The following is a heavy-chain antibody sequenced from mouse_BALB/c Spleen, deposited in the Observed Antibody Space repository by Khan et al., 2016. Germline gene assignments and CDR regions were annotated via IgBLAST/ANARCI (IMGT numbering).Heavy chain of an antibody. Sequence: QVQLKESGPGLVAPSLSLSITCTVSGFSLTGYGVNWVRQSPGKGLEWLGMIWGDGSTDYNSALKSRLSITKDNSKSQVFLKMNSLQTDDTARYYCAMDGGTGTSWYFDVWGAGTTVTVSS. V-gene: IGHV2-6-7*01. J-gene: IGHJ1*01. CDR1: GFSLTGYG. CDR3: AMDGGTGTSWYFDV. CDR2: IWGDGST. D-gene: IGHD4-1*01.